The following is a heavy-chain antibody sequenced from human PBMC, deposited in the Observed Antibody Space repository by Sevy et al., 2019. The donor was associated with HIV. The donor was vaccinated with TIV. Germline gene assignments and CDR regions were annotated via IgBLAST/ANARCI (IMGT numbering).Heavy chain of an antibody. D-gene: IGHD2-2*02. J-gene: IGHJ6*03. CDR3: ARVLRYCSSTSCYTDYYDMDV. Sequence: GGSLRLSCAASGFTFSSYSMNWVRQAPGKGLEWVSYISSSSSTIYYADSVKGRFTISRDNAKNSLYLQMNSLRAEDTAVYYCARVLRYCSSTSCYTDYYDMDVWGKGTTVTVSS. CDR1: GFTFSSYS. CDR2: ISSSSSTI. V-gene: IGHV3-48*01.